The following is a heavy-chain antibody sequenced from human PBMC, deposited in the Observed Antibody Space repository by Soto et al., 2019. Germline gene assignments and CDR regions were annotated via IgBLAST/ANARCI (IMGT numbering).Heavy chain of an antibody. CDR3: ARERGGSFSS. CDR1: GGTFSTYT. D-gene: IGHD1-26*01. Sequence: QVQLVQSGAEVKKPGASVKVSCKASGGTFSTYTINWVRQAPGQGPEWMGGIIPILETPNYAQKFQGRVPITADESTPTAHMELSSLRSEDTAIYYCARERGGSFSSWGQGTLVTVSS. J-gene: IGHJ5*02. CDR2: IIPILETP. V-gene: IGHV1-69*16.